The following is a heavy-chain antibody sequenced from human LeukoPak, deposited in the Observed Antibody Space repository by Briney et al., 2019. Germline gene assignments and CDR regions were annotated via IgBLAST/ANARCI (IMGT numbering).Heavy chain of an antibody. CDR1: GFTFGSYG. CDR3: AKDVVWGSYRYSDY. J-gene: IGHJ4*02. CDR2: IRYDGSNK. D-gene: IGHD3-16*02. Sequence: PGGSLRLSCAASGFTFGSYGMHWVRQAPGKGLEWVAFIRYDGSNKYYADSVKGRFTISRDNSKNTLYLQMNSLRAEDTAVYYCAKDVVWGSYRYSDYWGQGTLVTASS. V-gene: IGHV3-30*02.